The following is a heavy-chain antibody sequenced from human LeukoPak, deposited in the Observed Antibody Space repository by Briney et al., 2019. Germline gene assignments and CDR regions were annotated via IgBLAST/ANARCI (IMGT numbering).Heavy chain of an antibody. D-gene: IGHD3-10*01. Sequence: SETLSLTCAVSGYSISSGYYWGWIRQPPGKGLEWIGSIYHSGSTYYNPSLKRRVTISVDTSKNHFSLKLSSVTAADTAVYYCARQVYYGSGSYYYWGQGTLVTVSS. CDR1: GYSISSGYY. CDR3: ARQVYYGSGSYYY. V-gene: IGHV4-38-2*01. CDR2: IYHSGST. J-gene: IGHJ4*02.